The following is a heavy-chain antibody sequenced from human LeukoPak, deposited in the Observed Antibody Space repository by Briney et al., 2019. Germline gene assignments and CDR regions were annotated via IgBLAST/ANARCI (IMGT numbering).Heavy chain of an antibody. J-gene: IGHJ4*02. V-gene: IGHV1-46*01. CDR1: GDTFIDYY. CDR2: INPSGDST. D-gene: IGHD1-14*01. CDR3: ARDEITPRGIGLDY. Sequence: ASVKVSCKASGDTFIDYYIHWVRQAPGQGLEWMGIINPSGDSTTYAQKFQGRVTMTRDTSTTTVYMELSSLRSEDTAAYYCARDEITPRGIGLDYWGQGTLVTVSS.